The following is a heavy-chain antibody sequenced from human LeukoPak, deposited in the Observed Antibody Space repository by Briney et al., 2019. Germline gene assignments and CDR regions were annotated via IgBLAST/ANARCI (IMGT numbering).Heavy chain of an antibody. D-gene: IGHD6-19*01. Sequence: GGSLRLSCAASGFTFSSYSMNWVRRAPGKGLEWVSSISSSSSYIYYADSVKGRFTISRDNAKNSLYLQMNSLRAEDTAVYYCARDGYSSGWGAFDIWGQGTMVTVSS. CDR2: ISSSSSYI. V-gene: IGHV3-21*01. CDR3: ARDGYSSGWGAFDI. CDR1: GFTFSSYS. J-gene: IGHJ3*02.